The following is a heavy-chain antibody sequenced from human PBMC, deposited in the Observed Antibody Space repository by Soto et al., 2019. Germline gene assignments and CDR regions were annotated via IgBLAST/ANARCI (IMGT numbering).Heavy chain of an antibody. V-gene: IGHV1-18*01. D-gene: IGHD2-21*02. CDR3: ARDWNCGGDCYRPDYYYGMDV. CDR2: ISAYNGNT. CDR1: GYTFTSYG. Sequence: ASVKVSCKASGYTFTSYGISWVRQAPGQGLEWMGWISAYNGNTNYAQKLQGRVTMTTDTSTSTAYMELRSLRSDDTAVYYCARDWNCGGDCYRPDYYYGMDVWG. J-gene: IGHJ6*02.